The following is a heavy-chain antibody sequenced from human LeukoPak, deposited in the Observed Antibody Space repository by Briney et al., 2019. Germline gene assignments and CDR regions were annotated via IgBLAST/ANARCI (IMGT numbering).Heavy chain of an antibody. CDR1: GFTFSSYW. CDR2: IRSKAYGGTT. D-gene: IGHD3-10*01. Sequence: PGGSLRLSCAASGFTFSSYWMSWVRQAPGKGLEWVGFIRSKAYGGTTEYAASVKGRFTISRDDSKSIAYLQMNSLKTEDTAVYYCTSQEELLWFGELLYHFTYWGQGTLVTVSS. CDR3: TSQEELLWFGELLYHFTY. V-gene: IGHV3-49*04. J-gene: IGHJ4*02.